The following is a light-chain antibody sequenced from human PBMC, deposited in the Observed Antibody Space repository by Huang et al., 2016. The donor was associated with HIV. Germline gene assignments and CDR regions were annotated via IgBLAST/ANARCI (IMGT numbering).Light chain of an antibody. Sequence: EIVLTKSPGTLSLSPGERSPLSCRASQSVTSSSLAGYHHKPGKAPRLRIYVASSRAPVIPDRFSGSGSGTDFTLTISRLELEDFAVYYCQQYGSSPLTFGGGTKVEIK. CDR2: VAS. V-gene: IGKV3-20*01. CDR1: QSVTSSS. J-gene: IGKJ4*01. CDR3: QQYGSSPLT.